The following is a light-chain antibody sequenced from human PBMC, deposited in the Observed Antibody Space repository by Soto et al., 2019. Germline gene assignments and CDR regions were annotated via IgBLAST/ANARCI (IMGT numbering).Light chain of an antibody. CDR1: QSVSSH. CDR3: HQYHNWPPIT. CDR2: GAS. J-gene: IGKJ5*01. V-gene: IGKV3-15*01. Sequence: EIVMTQSPDTLSVSPGESATLSCRASQSVSSHLAWYQQKPGQSPRLLIYGASTRATGIPARFSGSGSETDFTLTITSLQSEDFALYYCHQYHNWPPITFGQGTRLKIK.